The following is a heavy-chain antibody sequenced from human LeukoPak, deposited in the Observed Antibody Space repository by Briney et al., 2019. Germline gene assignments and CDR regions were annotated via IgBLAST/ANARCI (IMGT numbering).Heavy chain of an antibody. CDR2: INDSGST. D-gene: IGHD2-2*01. CDR1: GGCFSGYY. CDR3: ARPGCSSTSCAWFDP. Sequence: SETLSLTCAVYGGCFSGYYWSWIRQPPGKGLEWIGEINDSGSTNYNPSLKSRVTISVDTSKNQFSLKLSSVTAADTAVYYCARPGCSSTSCAWFDPWGQGTLVTVSS. J-gene: IGHJ5*02. V-gene: IGHV4-34*01.